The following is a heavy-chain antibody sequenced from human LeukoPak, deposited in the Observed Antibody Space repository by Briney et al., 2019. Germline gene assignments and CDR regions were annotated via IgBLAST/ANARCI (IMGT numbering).Heavy chain of an antibody. Sequence: SETLSLTCTVSGGSVSSSYYWGWIRQPPGKGLEWIGSICSGGNICSNPSLASRVTISVDSSRSHFFLQLTSVTAADTAVYFCARDGPWKSDYWGRGTLVTVSS. D-gene: IGHD1-1*01. CDR3: ARDGPWKSDY. CDR1: GGSVSSSYY. V-gene: IGHV4-39*02. J-gene: IGHJ4*02. CDR2: ICSGGNI.